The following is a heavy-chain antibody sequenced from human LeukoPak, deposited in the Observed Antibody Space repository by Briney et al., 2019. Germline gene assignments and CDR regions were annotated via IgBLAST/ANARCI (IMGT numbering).Heavy chain of an antibody. CDR3: ARSLGYCSGGSCIPFDY. J-gene: IGHJ4*02. CDR2: IKQDGSDK. D-gene: IGHD2-15*01. V-gene: IGHV3-7*05. Sequence: GGSLRLSCAVSGFTFSSYCMSWVRQAPGKGLEGVANIKQDGSDKYYVDSVKGRFTISRDNAKNSLYLQMNSLRAEDTAVYYCARSLGYCSGGSCIPFDYWGQGTLVTVSS. CDR1: GFTFSSYC.